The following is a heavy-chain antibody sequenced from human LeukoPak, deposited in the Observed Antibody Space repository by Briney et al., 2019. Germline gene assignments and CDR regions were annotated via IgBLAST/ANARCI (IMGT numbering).Heavy chain of an antibody. J-gene: IGHJ6*02. Sequence: SETLSLTCTVSGGSISSSSYYWGWIRQPPGKGLEWIGSIYYSGSTYYNPSLKGRVTISVDTSKNQFSLKLSSVTAADTAVYYCARLGVRGNYGMDVWGQGTTVTVSS. CDR1: GGSISSSSYY. CDR3: ARLGVRGNYGMDV. D-gene: IGHD3-10*01. CDR2: IYYSGST. V-gene: IGHV4-39*01.